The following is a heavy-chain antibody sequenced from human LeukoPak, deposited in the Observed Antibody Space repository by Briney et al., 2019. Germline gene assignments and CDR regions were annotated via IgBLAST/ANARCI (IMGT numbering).Heavy chain of an antibody. V-gene: IGHV3-64*01. CDR3: ARGMGYSYGDY. J-gene: IGHJ4*02. Sequence: GGSLRLSCAASGFTFSSYAMHWVRQAPGRGLEYVSAISSNGGSTYYANSVKGRFTISRDNSKNTLYLQMGSLRAEDMAVYYCARGMGYSYGDYWGQGTLVTVSS. D-gene: IGHD5-18*01. CDR1: GFTFSSYA. CDR2: ISSNGGST.